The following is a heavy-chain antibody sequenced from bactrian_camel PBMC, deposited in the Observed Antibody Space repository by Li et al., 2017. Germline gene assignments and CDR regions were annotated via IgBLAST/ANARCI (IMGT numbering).Heavy chain of an antibody. V-gene: IGHV3S9*01. CDR1: GDSVSSYC. Sequence: HVQLVESGGGSVQAGGSLTLSCAASGDSVSSYCMGWFRQVAGEERGGIAFIDSYGNISSADSVKGRFSISQDNAKNTWYLQMNSLKPEDSAMYYCASDELVTRLKGLQTCDPNHYHYPDWGQGTQVTVS. J-gene: IGHJ4*01. D-gene: IGHD2*01. CDR2: IDSYGNI. CDR3: ASDELVTRLKGLQTCDPNHYHYPD.